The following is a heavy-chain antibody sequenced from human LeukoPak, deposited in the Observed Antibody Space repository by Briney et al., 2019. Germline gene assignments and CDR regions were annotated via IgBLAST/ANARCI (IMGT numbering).Heavy chain of an antibody. Sequence: SETLSLTCTVSGGSISSYYWSWIRQPSGKGLEWIGYIYTTGATQYNPSLKSRVTMSIDTSTNQFSLNLRSMTAADTAVYYCGRQGYTASYYFLDFWSQGTLVAVS. CDR1: GGSISSYY. J-gene: IGHJ4*02. CDR2: IYTTGAT. CDR3: GRQGYTASYYFLDF. V-gene: IGHV4-4*08. D-gene: IGHD1-26*01.